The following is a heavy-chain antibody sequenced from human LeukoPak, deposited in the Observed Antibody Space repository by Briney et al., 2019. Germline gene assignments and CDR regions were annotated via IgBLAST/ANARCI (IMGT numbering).Heavy chain of an antibody. CDR1: GFTFSDYY. Sequence: GGSLRLSCAASGFTFSDYYMSWIRQAPGKGLEWVSYISSSGSTIYYADSVKGRFTISRDNSKNTLYLQMNSLRAEDTAVYYCAREFAPYGEVGSAFDIWGQGTMVTVSS. D-gene: IGHD4-17*01. V-gene: IGHV3-11*04. CDR2: ISSSGSTI. J-gene: IGHJ3*02. CDR3: AREFAPYGEVGSAFDI.